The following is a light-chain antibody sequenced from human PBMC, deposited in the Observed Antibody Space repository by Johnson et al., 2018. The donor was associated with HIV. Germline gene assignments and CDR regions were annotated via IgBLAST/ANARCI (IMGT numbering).Light chain of an antibody. CDR2: DNN. V-gene: IGLV1-51*01. J-gene: IGLJ1*01. Sequence: QSVLTQPPSVSADPGQKVTISCSGSSSNIGNNYVSWYQQLPGRAPKLLIYDNNKRPSGIPDRFSGSKSGTSATLGITGLQTGAEADYYCGTWDTSLRVGFFGTGTKVTVL. CDR1: SSNIGNNY. CDR3: GTWDTSLRVGF.